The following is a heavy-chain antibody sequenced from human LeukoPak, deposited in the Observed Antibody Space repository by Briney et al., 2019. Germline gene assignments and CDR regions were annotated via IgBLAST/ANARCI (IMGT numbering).Heavy chain of an antibody. V-gene: IGHV3-48*03. CDR1: GFTFSSYE. CDR3: ARDPDY. J-gene: IGHJ4*02. Sequence: GGSLRLSCAGSGFTFSSYEMNWVRQAPGKGLEWVSYISSSGSTRYYADSVKGRFTVSRDNAKNTLYLQMNSLRAEDTAVYYCARDPDYWGQGTLVTVSS. CDR2: ISSSGSTR.